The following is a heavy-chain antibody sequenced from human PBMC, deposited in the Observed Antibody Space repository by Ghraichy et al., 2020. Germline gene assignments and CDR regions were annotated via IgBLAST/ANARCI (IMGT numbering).Heavy chain of an antibody. J-gene: IGHJ6*02. CDR2: ISAYNGNT. CDR3: AREYRGRDGYNFSCYYGMDG. D-gene: IGHD5-24*01. V-gene: IGHV1-18*04. CDR1: GYTFTSYD. Sequence: ASVKVSCKASGYTFTSYDISWVRQAPGQGLEWMGWISAYNGNTNYAQKLQGRVTMTTDTSTSTAYMELRRLRSDDTAVYYCAREYRGRDGYNFSCYYGMDGCSQGTSVTVS.